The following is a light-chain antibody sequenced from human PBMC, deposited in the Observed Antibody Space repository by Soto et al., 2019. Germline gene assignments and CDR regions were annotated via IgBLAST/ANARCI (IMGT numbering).Light chain of an antibody. Sequence: QSALTQPSSMSGSPGQSNTISCTGTSSDIGAYEHVSWYQQRPGRAPKVLIYDVRIRPSEVSNRFSGSKSGDTASLTISGLQAEDEAVYYCASKTTSSTVLFGGGTKLTVL. V-gene: IGLV2-14*03. CDR1: SSDIGAYEH. CDR2: DVR. CDR3: ASKTTSSTVL. J-gene: IGLJ2*01.